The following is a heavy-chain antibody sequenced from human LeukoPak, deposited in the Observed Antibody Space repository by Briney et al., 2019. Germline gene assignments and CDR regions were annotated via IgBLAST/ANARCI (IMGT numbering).Heavy chain of an antibody. CDR2: MNPNSGDT. CDR1: GGTFSSYA. D-gene: IGHD3-22*01. J-gene: IGHJ6*03. V-gene: IGHV1-2*02. CDR3: AREGLDRFRQWLPPRFYYYMDV. Sequence: GSSVKVSCKASGGTFSSYAISWVRQAPGQGLEWMGGMNPNSGDTEYAQKFQGRVAMTRDTSISTAYMELSRLTSDDTAVYYCAREGLDRFRQWLPPRFYYYMDVWAKGTTVTVSS.